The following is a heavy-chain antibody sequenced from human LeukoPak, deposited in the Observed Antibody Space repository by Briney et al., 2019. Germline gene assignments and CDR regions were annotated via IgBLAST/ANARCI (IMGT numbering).Heavy chain of an antibody. CDR2: INHSGST. J-gene: IGHJ4*02. Sequence: SETLSLTCAVYGGSFSGYYWSWICQPPGKGLEWIGEINHSGSTNYNPSLESRVTISVDTSKNQFSLKLSSVTAADTAVYYCARRTCGGDCYSVDYWGQGTLVTVSS. V-gene: IGHV4-34*01. CDR3: ARRTCGGDCYSVDY. D-gene: IGHD2-21*02. CDR1: GGSFSGYY.